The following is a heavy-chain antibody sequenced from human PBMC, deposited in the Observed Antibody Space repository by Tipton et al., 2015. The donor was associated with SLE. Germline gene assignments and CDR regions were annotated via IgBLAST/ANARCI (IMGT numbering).Heavy chain of an antibody. CDR1: GYSISSGYY. CDR2: IYTSGST. J-gene: IGHJ3*02. Sequence: TLSLTCAVSGYSISSGYYWGWIRQPAGKGLEWIGRIYTSGSTNYNPSPKSRVTISVDTSKNQFSLKLSSVTAADTAVYYCAREARRMAEGAFDIWGQGTMVTVSS. V-gene: IGHV4-61*02. CDR3: AREARRMAEGAFDI. D-gene: IGHD5-24*01.